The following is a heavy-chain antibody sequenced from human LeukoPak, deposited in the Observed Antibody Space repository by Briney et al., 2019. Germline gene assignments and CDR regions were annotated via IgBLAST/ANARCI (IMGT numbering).Heavy chain of an antibody. CDR3: ATGPYSFDY. J-gene: IGHJ4*02. CDR1: GFTFTSYS. Sequence: GGSLRLSCAASGFTFTSYSMSWVRQAPGKGLEWVSGTSDRGDYTYYADSVKGRFTISRDNAKNSLYLQMNSLRDEDTAVYYCATGPYSFDYWGQGTLVTVSS. V-gene: IGHV3-23*01. CDR2: TSDRGDYT. D-gene: IGHD2-21*01.